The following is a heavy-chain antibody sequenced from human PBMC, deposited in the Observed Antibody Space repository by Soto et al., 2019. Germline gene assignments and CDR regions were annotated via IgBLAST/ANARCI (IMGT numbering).Heavy chain of an antibody. CDR3: ARDRRSAHGTRGSIDP. D-gene: IGHD6-13*01. CDR2: IYYTGST. J-gene: IGHJ5*02. CDR1: GGYIGSGGYY. Sequence: QVQLQESGPGLVKPSQTLSLTCNFSGGYIGSGGYYWSWIRQHPGKDLEWIGYIYYTGSTYYNRSLRSRVSMSVDTSKNQFSLKLTSVTAADTAVYYCARDRRSAHGTRGSIDPWGQGTMVTVSA. V-gene: IGHV4-31*03.